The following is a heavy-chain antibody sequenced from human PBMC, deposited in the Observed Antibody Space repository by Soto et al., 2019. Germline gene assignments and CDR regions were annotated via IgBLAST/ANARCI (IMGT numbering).Heavy chain of an antibody. CDR2: IYFTGST. J-gene: IGHJ4*02. D-gene: IGHD6-19*01. CDR3: ARQSIGVAGIAGMVYFDF. CDR1: GDAVSSSSYY. Sequence: QLQLQESGPGLVKPSETLSLMCTVSGDAVSSSSYYWAWIRKPPGKGLEWMGSIYFTGSTFYNPSLMSRVTISLDTSKNQFALTLSSVTAADTSVYYCARQSIGVAGIAGMVYFDFWGQGNLVTVSP. V-gene: IGHV4-39*01.